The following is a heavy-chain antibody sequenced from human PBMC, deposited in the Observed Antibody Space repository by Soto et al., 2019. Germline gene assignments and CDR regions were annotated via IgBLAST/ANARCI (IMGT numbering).Heavy chain of an antibody. CDR1: GDSVSSGSSQ. Sequence: QVHLQESGPGQVKPSETLSLTCTVSGDSVSSGSSQWSWIRQPPGKGLEWIGYIYSSETTSYNPSLKSRVTISVETSKHQFSLKLRSVTAADTAVYYCASASLITAAFDYWGQGTLVTVSS. D-gene: IGHD6-13*01. CDR2: IYSSETT. CDR3: ASASLITAAFDY. V-gene: IGHV4-61*01. J-gene: IGHJ4*02.